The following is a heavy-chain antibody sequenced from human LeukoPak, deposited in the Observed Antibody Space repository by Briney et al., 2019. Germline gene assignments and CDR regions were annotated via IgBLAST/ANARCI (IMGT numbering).Heavy chain of an antibody. D-gene: IGHD1-26*01. CDR2: ISSDGSST. CDR1: GFTFSSYW. CDR3: ARDLGRSNSRPA. V-gene: IGHV3-74*01. J-gene: IGHJ4*02. Sequence: GGSLRLSCAASGFTFSSYWMHWVRQAPGKGLVWVSRISSDGSSTSYADSVKGRFTISRDNTKNTLFLQINSLRVEDTAVYYCARDLGRSNSRPAGGQGTLVTVSS.